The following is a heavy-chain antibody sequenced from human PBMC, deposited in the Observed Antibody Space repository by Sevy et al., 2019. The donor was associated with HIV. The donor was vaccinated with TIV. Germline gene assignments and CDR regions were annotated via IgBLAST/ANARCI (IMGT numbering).Heavy chain of an antibody. CDR2: ISSNGGST. CDR1: GFTFSSYA. Sequence: GGSLRLSCSASGFTFSSYAMHWVRLAPGKGLEYVSAISSNGGSTYYADSVKGRFTISRDNSKNTLYLQMSSLRAEDTAVYYCVKPPYDFWSGYYNTAYFDYWGQGTLVTVSS. D-gene: IGHD3-3*01. CDR3: VKPPYDFWSGYYNTAYFDY. J-gene: IGHJ4*02. V-gene: IGHV3-64D*06.